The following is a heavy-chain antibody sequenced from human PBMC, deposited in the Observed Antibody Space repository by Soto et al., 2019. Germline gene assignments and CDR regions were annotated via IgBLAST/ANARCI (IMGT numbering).Heavy chain of an antibody. J-gene: IGHJ5*02. CDR2: IKQDGSEK. D-gene: IGHD6-6*01. V-gene: IGHV3-7*01. CDR3: ARGEEARPRNWFDP. CDR1: GFTFSSYW. Sequence: PGGSLRLSCAASGFTFSSYWMSWVRQAPGKGLEWVASIKQDGSEKYYVDSVKGRFTISRDNAKNSLYLQMNSLRAEDTAVYYCARGEEARPRNWFDPWGQGTLVTVSS.